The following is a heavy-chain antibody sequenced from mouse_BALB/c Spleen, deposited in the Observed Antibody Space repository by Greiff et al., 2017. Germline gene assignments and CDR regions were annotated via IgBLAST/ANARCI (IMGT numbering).Heavy chain of an antibody. CDR1: GYTFTSYW. CDR2: IYPGNSDT. J-gene: IGHJ3*01. V-gene: IGHV1-5*01. CDR3: TREETARAPWFAY. Sequence: EVQLQQSGTVLARPGASVKMSCKASGYTFTSYWMHWVKQRPGQGLEWIGAIYPGNSDTSYNQKFKGKAKLTAVTSTSTAYMELSSLTNEDSAVYYCTREETARAPWFAYWGQGTLVTVSA. D-gene: IGHD3-2*01.